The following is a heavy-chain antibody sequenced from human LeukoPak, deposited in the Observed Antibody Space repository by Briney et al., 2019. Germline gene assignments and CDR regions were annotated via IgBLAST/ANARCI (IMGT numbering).Heavy chain of an antibody. CDR3: ASAPRPYYYFDS. Sequence: GGSLRLSCAASGFTFSTYWMHWVRQAPGKGLVWVSQINTDGNSTTYADSVKGRFTISRDNAKNSLYLQMNSLRDDDTAVYYCASAPRPYYYFDSWGQGTLVTVSS. CDR2: INTDGNST. J-gene: IGHJ4*02. CDR1: GFTFSTYW. V-gene: IGHV3-74*01. D-gene: IGHD1-26*01.